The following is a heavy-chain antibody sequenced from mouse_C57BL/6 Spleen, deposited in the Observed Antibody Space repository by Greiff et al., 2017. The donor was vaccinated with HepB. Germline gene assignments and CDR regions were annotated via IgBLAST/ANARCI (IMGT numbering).Heavy chain of an antibody. V-gene: IGHV1-64*01. CDR1: GYTFTSYW. J-gene: IGHJ1*03. CDR3: AIYYGSSYWYCDG. Sequence: VQLQQSGAELVKPGASVKLSCKASGYTFTSYWMHWVKQRPEQGLEWIGMIHPNSGSTNYNAKFKGKATLTADKSSSTAYMQLSSLTSEDSAVYYCAIYYGSSYWYCDGWGTGTTVCVSS. D-gene: IGHD1-1*01. CDR2: IHPNSGST.